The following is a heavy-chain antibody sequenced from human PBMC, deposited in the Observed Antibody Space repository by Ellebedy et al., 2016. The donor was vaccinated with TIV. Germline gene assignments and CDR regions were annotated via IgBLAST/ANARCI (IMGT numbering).Heavy chain of an antibody. D-gene: IGHD5-18*01. CDR1: GYTFTSYG. V-gene: IGHV1-18*01. J-gene: IGHJ6*02. CDR2: ISAYNGNT. Sequence: ASVKVSXXASGYTFTSYGISWVRQAPGQGLEWMGWISAYNGNTNYAQKLQGRVTMTTDTSTSTVYMELSSLRSEDTAVYYCARDRVLTAMDPYGMDVWGQGTTVTVSS. CDR3: ARDRVLTAMDPYGMDV.